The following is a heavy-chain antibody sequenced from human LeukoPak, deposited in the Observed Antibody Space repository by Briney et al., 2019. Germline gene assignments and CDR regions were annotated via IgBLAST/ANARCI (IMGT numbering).Heavy chain of an antibody. CDR1: GFTFSSYA. CDR2: ISGSGGST. CDR3: AEGSSSYPKYYYYYMDV. J-gene: IGHJ6*03. Sequence: GGSLRLSCAASGFTFSSYAMSWVRQAPGKGLEWVSAISGSGGSTYYADSVKGRFTISRDNSKNTLYLQMNSLRAEDTAVYYCAEGSSSYPKYYYYYMDVWGKGTTVTVSS. V-gene: IGHV3-23*01. D-gene: IGHD6-6*01.